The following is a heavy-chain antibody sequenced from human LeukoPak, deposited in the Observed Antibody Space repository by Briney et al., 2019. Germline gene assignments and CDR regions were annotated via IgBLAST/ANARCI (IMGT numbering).Heavy chain of an antibody. V-gene: IGHV3-23*01. CDR1: GFTFSTYG. CDR3: AKGGGGSRFDY. Sequence: GGSLRLSCAASGFTFSTYGMHWVRQAPGKGLEWVSAVSGSGGSTYYADSVKGRFTISRGNSKNTLYLQMNSLRAEDTAVYFCAKGGGGSRFDYWGQGTLITVSS. J-gene: IGHJ4*02. CDR2: VSGSGGST. D-gene: IGHD1-26*01.